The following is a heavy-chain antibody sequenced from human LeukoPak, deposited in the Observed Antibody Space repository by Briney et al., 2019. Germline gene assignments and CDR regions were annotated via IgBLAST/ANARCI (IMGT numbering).Heavy chain of an antibody. Sequence: GGSLRLSCVASGFTFSNFGMSWVRQPPGKGLEWVSGISASGGDTYYADAVKGRFTISKDNSKSTLYLQMNSLRAEDTAVYYCAKPLSALAPGSWGQGTLVTVSS. V-gene: IGHV3-23*01. CDR3: AKPLSALAPGS. D-gene: IGHD6-13*01. CDR2: ISASGGDT. J-gene: IGHJ4*02. CDR1: GFTFSNFG.